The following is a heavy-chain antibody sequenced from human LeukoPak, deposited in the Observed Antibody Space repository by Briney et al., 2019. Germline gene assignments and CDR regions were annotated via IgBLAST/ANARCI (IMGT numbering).Heavy chain of an antibody. J-gene: IGHJ4*02. CDR3: AKAILSITAGGNDY. Sequence: GGSLRLSCAASGFTFSSYAMSWVRQTPGKGLEWVSAISGSGSSTYYADSVKGRFTISRDNSKNTLYLQMNSLRAEDTALYYCAKAILSITAGGNDYWGQGNMVTVSS. CDR2: ISGSGSST. CDR1: GFTFSSYA. D-gene: IGHD6-13*01. V-gene: IGHV3-23*01.